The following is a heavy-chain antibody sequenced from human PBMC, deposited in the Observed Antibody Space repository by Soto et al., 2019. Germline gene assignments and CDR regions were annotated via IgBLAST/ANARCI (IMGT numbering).Heavy chain of an antibody. CDR2: INPNSGGT. Sequence: ASVKVSCKASGYTFTGYYMHWVRQAPGQGLEWMGWINPNSGGTNYAQKFQGRVTMTRDNSTSTAYMELSSLRSEDTAVYYCASKRKRITSFGVARAHGMDVWGQGTTVTVSS. CDR1: GYTFTGYY. J-gene: IGHJ6*02. V-gene: IGHV1-2*02. CDR3: ASKRKRITSFGVARAHGMDV. D-gene: IGHD3-3*01.